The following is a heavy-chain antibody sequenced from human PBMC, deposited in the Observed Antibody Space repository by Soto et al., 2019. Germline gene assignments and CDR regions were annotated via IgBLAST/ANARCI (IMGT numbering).Heavy chain of an antibody. D-gene: IGHD3-3*01. CDR3: ARVNVLRFLEWLSWDYYYGMDV. V-gene: IGHV1-18*01. CDR2: ISAYNGNT. J-gene: IGHJ6*02. CDR1: GYTFTSYG. Sequence: ASVKVSCKASGYTFTSYGISWVRQAPGKGIEWMGWISAYNGNTNYAQKLQGRVTMTTDTSTSTAYMELRSLRSDDTAVYYCARVNVLRFLEWLSWDYYYGMDVWGQGTTVTVSS.